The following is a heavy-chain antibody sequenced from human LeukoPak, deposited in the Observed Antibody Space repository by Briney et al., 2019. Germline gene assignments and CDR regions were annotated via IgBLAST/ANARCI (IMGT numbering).Heavy chain of an antibody. V-gene: IGHV4-61*02. CDR2: IYTSGST. J-gene: IGHJ4*02. CDR1: GGSISSGSYY. D-gene: IGHD6-19*01. CDR3: AREEQWLVRSFDY. Sequence: SETLSLTCTVSGGSISSGSYYWSWIRQPAGKGLEWIGRIYTSGSTNYNPSLESRVTISVDTSKNQFSLKLSSVTAADTAVYYCAREEQWLVRSFDYWGQGTLVTVSS.